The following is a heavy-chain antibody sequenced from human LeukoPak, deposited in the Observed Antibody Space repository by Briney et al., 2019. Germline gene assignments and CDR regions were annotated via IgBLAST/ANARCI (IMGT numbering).Heavy chain of an antibody. D-gene: IGHD5-12*01. CDR3: ATSRLYIVATTRGYYYGMDV. Sequence: ASVKVSCKVSGYTLTELSMHWVRQAPGKGLEWMGGFDPEDGETIYAQKFQGRVTMTEDTSTDTAYMELSSLRSEDTAVYYCATSRLYIVATTRGYYYGMDVWGQGTTSPSP. CDR1: GYTLTELS. V-gene: IGHV1-24*01. CDR2: FDPEDGET. J-gene: IGHJ6*02.